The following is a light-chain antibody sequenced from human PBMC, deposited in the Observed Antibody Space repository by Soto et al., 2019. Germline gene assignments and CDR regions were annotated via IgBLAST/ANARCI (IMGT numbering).Light chain of an antibody. J-gene: IGLJ2*01. Sequence: QSVLTQPPSVSGAPGQRVTISCTGSSSNIGAGYDVHWYQQLPGTAPKLLIYGNSNRPSGVPDRFSGSKSGTSASLAITGRQAEDEADYYCQSYDSSLEVVFGGGTKVTVL. CDR2: GNS. V-gene: IGLV1-40*01. CDR3: QSYDSSLEVV. CDR1: SSNIGAGYD.